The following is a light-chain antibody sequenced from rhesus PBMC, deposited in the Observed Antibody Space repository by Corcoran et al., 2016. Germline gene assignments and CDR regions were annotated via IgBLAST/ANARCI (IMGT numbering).Light chain of an antibody. CDR1: SSDIGANNR. V-gene: IGLV2-13*01. CDR3: SSYGSGSTYI. J-gene: IGLJ1*01. Sequence: QAAQTPSPSVSGSPGQSVTISCTGTSSDIGANNRVSWYQQSPGKAPKLMIYDVNKRPSGVSDRFSGSKSGSTASLTISGLQAEDEADYYRSSYGSGSTYIFGDGTRLTVL. CDR2: DVN.